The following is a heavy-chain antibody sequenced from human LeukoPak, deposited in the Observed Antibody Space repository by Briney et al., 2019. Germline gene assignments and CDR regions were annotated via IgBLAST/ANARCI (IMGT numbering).Heavy chain of an antibody. V-gene: IGHV4-39*01. D-gene: IGHD3-10*01. CDR1: GGSISSTSYY. CDR3: ARRVVRGVFDI. J-gene: IGHJ3*02. CDR2: VYYSGST. Sequence: SDTLSLTCTVSGGSISSTSYYWGWIRQPPGKGLEWIGSVYYSGSTYYNPSLRSRITISVDTSKNQFSLKLSSVTAADTAVYYCARRVVRGVFDIWGQGTMVTVSS.